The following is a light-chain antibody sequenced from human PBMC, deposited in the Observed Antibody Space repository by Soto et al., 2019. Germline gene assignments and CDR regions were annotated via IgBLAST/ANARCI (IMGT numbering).Light chain of an antibody. V-gene: IGLV1-40*01. CDR1: SSNIGAGYD. Sequence: QSVLTQPPSVSGAPGQRVTISCTGSSSNIGAGYDVHWYQQLPGRAPKLLIYGNTNRPSGVPDRFSGSKSGTSASLAITGLAAEDADDYYWPSVGTLRSVVFGGGTKLTVL. CDR2: GNT. J-gene: IGLJ2*01. CDR3: PSVGTLRSVV.